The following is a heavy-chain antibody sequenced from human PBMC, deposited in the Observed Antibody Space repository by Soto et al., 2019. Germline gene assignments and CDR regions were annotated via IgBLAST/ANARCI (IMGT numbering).Heavy chain of an antibody. CDR2: LSGSGGTT. V-gene: IGHV3-23*01. CDR1: GFTFSSYA. D-gene: IGHD3-10*01. CDR3: AIDHGTYGTNLIDA. Sequence: GGSLRLSCAASGFTFSSYAMSWVRQTPGKGLEWVSTLSGSGGTTYYADSVKGQFTISRDNSKSTLYLQMNSLRAEDTAVYYCAIDHGTYGTNLIDAWGQGTLVTVSS. J-gene: IGHJ5*02.